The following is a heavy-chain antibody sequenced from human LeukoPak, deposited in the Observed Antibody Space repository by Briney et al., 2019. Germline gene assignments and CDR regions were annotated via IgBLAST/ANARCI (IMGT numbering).Heavy chain of an antibody. Sequence: GGSLRLSCAASEFTVSNNYLSWVRQAPGKGLEWVSIIYSGGSTYYADSVKGRFTISRDNAKNSLYLQMNSLRAEDTAVYYCARGRTYDYVWGSYRWYSFDYWGQGTLVTVSS. D-gene: IGHD3-16*02. J-gene: IGHJ4*02. CDR2: IYSGGST. CDR1: EFTVSNNY. CDR3: ARGRTYDYVWGSYRWYSFDY. V-gene: IGHV3-53*01.